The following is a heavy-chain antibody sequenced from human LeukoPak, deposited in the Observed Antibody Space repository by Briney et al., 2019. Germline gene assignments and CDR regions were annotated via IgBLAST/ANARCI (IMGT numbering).Heavy chain of an antibody. Sequence: SETLSLTCTVSGGSISSSSYFWGWIRQPPGKGLEWIGSIYYSGSTSYNPSLKSRVTISVDTSKNQFSLKLTSVTAADTAVYYCARQGIAALWFDPWGQGTPGTVSS. CDR3: ARQGIAALWFDP. CDR1: GGSISSSSYF. V-gene: IGHV4-39*01. J-gene: IGHJ5*02. CDR2: IYYSGST. D-gene: IGHD6-13*01.